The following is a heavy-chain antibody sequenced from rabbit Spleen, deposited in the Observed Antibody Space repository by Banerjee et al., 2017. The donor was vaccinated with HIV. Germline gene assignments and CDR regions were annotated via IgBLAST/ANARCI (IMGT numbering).Heavy chain of an antibody. Sequence: QEHLTETGGGLVQPGGSLTLSCKASGFDFTNYYISWVRQAPGKGLEWIGIIYGAKGSTDYASWVNGRFSISRKNAQNTVFLQMTSLTAADTATYFCARDGAGGSYFALWGPGTLVTVS. J-gene: IGHJ4*01. D-gene: IGHD8-1*01. V-gene: IGHV1S47*01. CDR1: GFDFTNYY. CDR2: IYGAKGST. CDR3: ARDGAGGSYFAL.